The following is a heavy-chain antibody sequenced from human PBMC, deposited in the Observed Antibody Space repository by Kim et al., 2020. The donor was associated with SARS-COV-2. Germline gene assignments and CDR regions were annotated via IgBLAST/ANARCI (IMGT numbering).Heavy chain of an antibody. CDR1: GYSFTSYW. CDR2: IYPGDSDT. Sequence: GESLKISCKGSGYSFTSYWIGWVRQMPGKGLEWMGIIYPGDSDTRYSPSFQGQVTISADKSISTAYLQWSSLKASDTAMYYCARAFDGSGSYLADYYYYYGMDVWGQGTTGTVSS. J-gene: IGHJ6*02. V-gene: IGHV5-51*01. D-gene: IGHD3-10*01. CDR3: ARAFDGSGSYLADYYYYYGMDV.